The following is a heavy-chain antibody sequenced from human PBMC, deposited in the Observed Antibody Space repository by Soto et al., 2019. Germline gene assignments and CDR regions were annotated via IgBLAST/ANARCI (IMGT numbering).Heavy chain of an antibody. J-gene: IGHJ4*02. Sequence: GGSLRLSCAASGFSFSISPMHWVRQAPGKGPEWVALISYDGTNKFYADSVKGRFTISRDNSKSTLYLQVDSLRPEDAAVYYCARDPKTSGGQHWAFNYFDSWGQGTLVTVS. D-gene: IGHD7-27*01. CDR1: GFSFSISP. V-gene: IGHV3-30-3*01. CDR3: ARDPKTSGGQHWAFNYFDS. CDR2: ISYDGTNK.